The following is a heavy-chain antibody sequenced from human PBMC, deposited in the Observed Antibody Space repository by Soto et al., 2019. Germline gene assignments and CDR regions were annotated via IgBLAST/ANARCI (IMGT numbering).Heavy chain of an antibody. CDR2: LLDDGSK. CDR3: AKEGTGLYNAFDI. Sequence: QVELVESGGGVVRPGRSLRLSCAASRFPFSYYAMHWVRQAPGKGLEFVAVLLDDGSKYYADSVKGRFTISKDNSMKTVDLEMSSLRPEDTALYYCAKEGTGLYNAFDIWGQGTMVTVP. V-gene: IGHV3-30*18. D-gene: IGHD3-10*01. J-gene: IGHJ3*02. CDR1: RFPFSYYA.